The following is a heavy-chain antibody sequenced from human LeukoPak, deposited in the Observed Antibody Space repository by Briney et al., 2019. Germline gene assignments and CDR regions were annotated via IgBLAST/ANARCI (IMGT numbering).Heavy chain of an antibody. J-gene: IGHJ4*02. V-gene: IGHV1-69*05. CDR2: IIPIFGTA. CDR1: GGTFSSYA. Sequence: ASVKVSCKASGGTFSSYAISWVRQAPGQGLEWMGRIIPIFGTANYAQKFQGRVTITTDESTSTAYMELSSLRSEDTAVYYCARVPPDCSSTSCYSYWGQGTLVTVSS. CDR3: ARVPPDCSSTSCYSY. D-gene: IGHD2-2*02.